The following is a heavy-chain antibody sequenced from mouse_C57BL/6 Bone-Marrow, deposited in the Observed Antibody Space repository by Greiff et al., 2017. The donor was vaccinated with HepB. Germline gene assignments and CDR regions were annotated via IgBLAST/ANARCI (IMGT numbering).Heavy chain of an antibody. D-gene: IGHD3-1*01. CDR1: GYTFTSYW. CDR3: ARSGPYYFDY. V-gene: IGHV1-69*01. CDR2: IDPSDSYT. Sequence: VQLQQPGAELVMPGASVKLSCKASGYTFTSYWMHWVKQRPGQGLEWIGEIDPSDSYTNYNQKFKGKSTLTVDKSSSTAYMQLSSLTSEDSAVYYCARSGPYYFDYWGQGTTLTVSS. J-gene: IGHJ2*01.